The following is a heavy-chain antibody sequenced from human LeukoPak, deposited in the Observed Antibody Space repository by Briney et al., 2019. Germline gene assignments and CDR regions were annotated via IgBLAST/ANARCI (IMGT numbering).Heavy chain of an antibody. CDR2: IYSGGST. V-gene: IGHV3-53*01. CDR1: GFTVSSNY. CDR3: ARESSGYYSFDY. J-gene: IGHJ4*02. D-gene: IGHD3-22*01. Sequence: SGGSLRLSCAASGFTVSSNYMSWVRQAPGKGLEWVSVIYSGGSTYYADSVKGRFTISRDNSKNTLYLQMNSLRAEDTAVYYCARESSGYYSFDYWGQGTLVTVSS.